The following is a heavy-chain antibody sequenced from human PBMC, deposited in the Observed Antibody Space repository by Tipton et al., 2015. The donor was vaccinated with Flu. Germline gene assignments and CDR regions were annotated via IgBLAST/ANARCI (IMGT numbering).Heavy chain of an antibody. Sequence: GLVKPSETLSLTCTVSGASVNSGSYYWSWMRQPPGKGLECLGFISGSGSTNHTPFLKSRVTISVDTSKNQFSLRLTSVTAADTAVYYCARETAPSLTRRTRVDYFAFDIWGQGTLVNVSS. D-gene: IGHD1/OR15-1a*01. CDR2: ISGSGST. J-gene: IGHJ3*02. V-gene: IGHV4-61*01. CDR3: ARETAPSLTRRTRVDYFAFDI. CDR1: GASVNSGSYY.